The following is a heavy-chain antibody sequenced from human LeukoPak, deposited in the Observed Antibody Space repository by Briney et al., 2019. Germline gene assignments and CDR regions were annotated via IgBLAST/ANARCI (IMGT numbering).Heavy chain of an antibody. J-gene: IGHJ4*02. CDR1: GYTFTSYG. D-gene: IGHD2-15*01. CDR2: ISAYNGNT. V-gene: IGHV1-18*01. CDR3: ARGFPLSSCSGGSCPFFDY. Sequence: ASVKVSCKASGYTFTSYGITWVRQAPGQGLEWMGWISAYNGNTDYAQKVQGRVTMTTDTSTSTAYMELRSLRSDDTAVYYCARGFPLSSCSGGSCPFFDYWGQGTLVTVSS.